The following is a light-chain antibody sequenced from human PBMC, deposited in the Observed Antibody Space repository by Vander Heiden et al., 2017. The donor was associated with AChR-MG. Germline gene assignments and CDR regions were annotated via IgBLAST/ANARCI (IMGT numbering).Light chain of an antibody. J-gene: IGKJ4*01. V-gene: IGKV1-5*03. CDR3: QQYNSYSALT. CDR1: QSISSW. Sequence: DIQMTQSPSTLSASVGDRVTITCRVSQSISSWLAWYQQKPGKAPKLLIYKASGLESGVPSRFSGSGSGTEFTLTISSLQPDDFATYYCQQYNSYSALTFGGGTKVEIK. CDR2: KAS.